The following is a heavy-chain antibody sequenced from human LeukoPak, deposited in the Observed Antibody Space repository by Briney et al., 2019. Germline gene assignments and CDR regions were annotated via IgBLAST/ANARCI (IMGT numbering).Heavy chain of an antibody. CDR2: INHSGST. CDR3: ARSLQIIAAGYNWFDP. Sequence: SETLSLTCAVYGGSFSGYYWSWIRQPPGKGLEWIGEINHSGSTNYTPSLKSRVTISVDTSKNQFSLKLSSVTAADMAVYYCARSLQIIAAGYNWFDPWGQGTLVTVSS. D-gene: IGHD6-13*01. CDR1: GGSFSGYY. J-gene: IGHJ5*02. V-gene: IGHV4-34*01.